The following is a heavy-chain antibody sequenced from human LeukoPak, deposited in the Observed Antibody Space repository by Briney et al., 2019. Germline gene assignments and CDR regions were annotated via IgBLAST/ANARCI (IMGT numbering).Heavy chain of an antibody. CDR2: IYHSGST. J-gene: IGHJ4*02. CDR1: GGSISSGGYS. CDR3: ASSSWYGGIGVY. V-gene: IGHV4-30-2*01. D-gene: IGHD6-13*01. Sequence: SETLSLTCAVSGGSISSGGYSWSWIRQPPGKGLEWIGYIYHSGSTYYNPSLKSRVTISVDRSKNQFSLKLSSVTAADTAVYYCASSSWYGGIGVYWGQGTLVTVSS.